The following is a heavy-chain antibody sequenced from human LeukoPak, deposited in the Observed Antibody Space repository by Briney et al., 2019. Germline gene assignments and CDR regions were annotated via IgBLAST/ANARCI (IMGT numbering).Heavy chain of an antibody. CDR1: GFTFSNYW. J-gene: IGHJ4*02. CDR2: IKEDGSEK. CDR3: ARTYPGIAKAGTFDY. D-gene: IGHD6-19*01. Sequence: GGSLRLSCAASGFTFSNYWMSWVRQAPGKGLEWVASIKEDGSEKYYVDSVKGRFTISRDNAKNSLYLQMNSLRAEGTAVYYCARTYPGIAKAGTFDYWGQGTLVTVSS. V-gene: IGHV3-7*03.